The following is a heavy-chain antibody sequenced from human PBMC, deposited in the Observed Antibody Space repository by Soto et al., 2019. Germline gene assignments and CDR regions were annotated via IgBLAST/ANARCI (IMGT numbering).Heavy chain of an antibody. V-gene: IGHV1-69*13. CDR2: IIPIFGTA. J-gene: IGHJ5*02. CDR1: GGTFSSYA. D-gene: IGHD6-19*01. CDR3: ARDRAAIAVAGLATWFDP. Sequence: SVKVSCKASGGTFSSYAISWVRQAPGQGLEWMGGIIPIFGTANYAQKFQGRVTITADESTSTAYMELSSLRSEDTAVYYCARDRAAIAVAGLATWFDPCGQGTLVTVSS.